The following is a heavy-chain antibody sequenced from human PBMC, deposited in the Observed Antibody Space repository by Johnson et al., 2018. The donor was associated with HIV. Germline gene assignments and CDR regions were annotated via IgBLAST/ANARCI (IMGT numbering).Heavy chain of an antibody. CDR3: ARATTPHDALDI. J-gene: IGHJ3*02. CDR1: GFTFDDYA. V-gene: IGHV3-9*01. Sequence: EVQLVESGGGLVQPGRSLRLSCAASGFTFDDYAMHWVRQAPGKCLEWVSGISWNSGSIGYADSVKGRFTISRDNSKNTLYLQMNSLRAEDTAVYYCARATTPHDALDIWGQGTMVTVSS. CDR2: ISWNSGSI. D-gene: IGHD1-1*01.